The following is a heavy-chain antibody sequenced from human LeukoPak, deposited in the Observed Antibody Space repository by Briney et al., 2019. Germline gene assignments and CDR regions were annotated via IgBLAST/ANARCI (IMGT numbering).Heavy chain of an antibody. CDR1: GFTFSSYG. V-gene: IGHV3-33*01. D-gene: IGHD3/OR15-3a*01. CDR2: IWYDGSNK. Sequence: GGSLRLSCAASGFTFSSYGMHWGRQAPGKGLEWVAVIWYDGSNKYYADSVKGRFTISRDNSKNTLYLQMNSLRAEDTAVYYCARGDNDKSVSFGYWGQGTLDTVSS. CDR3: ARGDNDKSVSFGY. J-gene: IGHJ4*02.